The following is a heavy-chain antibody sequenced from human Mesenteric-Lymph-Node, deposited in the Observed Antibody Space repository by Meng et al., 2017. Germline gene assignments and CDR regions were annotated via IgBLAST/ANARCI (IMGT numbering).Heavy chain of an antibody. Sequence: QVQLQGSGPGLVKPSGTLSLTCTVSGDSISSDIWWSWVRQPPGKGLEWIGEVYHRGDTNYNPSLKSRVDISVDKSKNQFYLSLFSVTAADTAVYYCGRDQGRELINHWGQGTLVTVFS. CDR2: VYHRGDT. V-gene: IGHV4-4*02. D-gene: IGHD1-7*01. CDR3: GRDQGRELINH. J-gene: IGHJ4*02. CDR1: GDSISSDIW.